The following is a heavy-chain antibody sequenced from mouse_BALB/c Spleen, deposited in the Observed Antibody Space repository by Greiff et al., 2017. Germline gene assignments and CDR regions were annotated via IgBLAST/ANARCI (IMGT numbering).Heavy chain of an antibody. V-gene: IGHV5-4*02. CDR1: GFTFSDYY. CDR3: ARGGFGFAY. CDR2: ISDGGSYT. Sequence: DVMLVESGGGLVKPGGSLKLSCAASGFTFSDYYMYWVRQTPEKRLEWVATISDGGSYTYYPDSVKGRFTISRDNAKNNLYLQMSSLKSEDTAMYYCARGGFGFAYWGQGTLVTVSA. J-gene: IGHJ3*01.